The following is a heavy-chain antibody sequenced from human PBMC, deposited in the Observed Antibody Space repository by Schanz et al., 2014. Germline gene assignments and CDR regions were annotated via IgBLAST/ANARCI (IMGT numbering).Heavy chain of an antibody. Sequence: EVQLLESGGGLVQPGGSLRLSCTASGFTFSSYSMNWVRQAPGKGLEWISYITYNGGTIYYADSVKGRFTISRDNAENTLFLQMNSLRADDTAVYYCARNRGSGGQNWYFDLWGRGTLVTVSS. D-gene: IGHD1-26*01. V-gene: IGHV3-48*01. CDR3: ARNRGSGGQNWYFDL. CDR1: GFTFSSYS. CDR2: ITYNGGTI. J-gene: IGHJ2*01.